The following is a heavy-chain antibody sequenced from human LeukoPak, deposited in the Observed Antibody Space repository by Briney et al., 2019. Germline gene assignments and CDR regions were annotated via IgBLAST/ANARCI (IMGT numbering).Heavy chain of an antibody. J-gene: IGHJ4*02. CDR3: ARHERSVAVAGSFDF. Sequence: GSLRLSCAASGFTFSSYWMSWVRQAPGKGLEWVANIKKDGSEKYSVDSVKGRFTISRDNTKKSLYLQMNSLRAEDMAVYYCARHERSVAVAGSFDFWGQGTLVTVSS. CDR1: GFTFSSYW. CDR2: IKKDGSEK. V-gene: IGHV3-7*01. D-gene: IGHD6-19*01.